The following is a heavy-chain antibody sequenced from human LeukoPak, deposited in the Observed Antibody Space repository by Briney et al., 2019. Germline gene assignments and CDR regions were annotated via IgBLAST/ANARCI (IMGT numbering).Heavy chain of an antibody. D-gene: IGHD3-22*01. CDR3: AAGDANPGGRNYYLNDVFDL. J-gene: IGHJ3*01. V-gene: IGHV1-24*01. Sequence: GASVKVPCKVSGYTLKELSIHWVRQAPGKGLEWMGGFDPEDAEIVYAQKVQGRVAMTEDTFTGTAYLELSSLRSEDTAMYYCAAGDANPGGRNYYLNDVFDLWGQGTMVIVSS. CDR1: GYTLKELS. CDR2: FDPEDAEI.